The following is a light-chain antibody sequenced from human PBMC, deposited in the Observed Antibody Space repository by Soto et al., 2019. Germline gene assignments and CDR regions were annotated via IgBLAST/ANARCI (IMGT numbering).Light chain of an antibody. V-gene: IGLV1-40*01. J-gene: IGLJ2*01. Sequence: QSVLTQPPSVSGAPGQRVTISCTGSSSNIGAGYNVHWYQQLPGTAPKILIYGNSNRPSGVPDRFSGSKSGTSASLAITGLQAEDEADYYCQSYDSSLSDSEVFAGGTKLTVL. CDR3: QSYDSSLSDSEV. CDR2: GNS. CDR1: SSNIGAGYN.